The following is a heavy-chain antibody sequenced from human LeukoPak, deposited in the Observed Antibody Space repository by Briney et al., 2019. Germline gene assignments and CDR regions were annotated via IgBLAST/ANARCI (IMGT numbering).Heavy chain of an antibody. V-gene: IGHV3-74*01. CDR1: GFTFSDYC. D-gene: IGHD5-18*01. CDR3: ARGGARIGEYTYGFDY. J-gene: IGHJ4*02. CDR2: INSDGSGT. Sequence: GGSLRLSCAASGFTFSDYCMHWVRQAPGKGLVWVSRINSDGSGTNYPDSVKGRFTMSRDNAKNTLYLQMNSLRVEDTAVYYCARGGARIGEYTYGFDYWGQGALVTVSS.